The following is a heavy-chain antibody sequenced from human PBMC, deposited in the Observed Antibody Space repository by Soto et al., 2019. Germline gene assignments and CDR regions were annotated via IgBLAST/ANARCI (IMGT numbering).Heavy chain of an antibody. CDR1: GFTVSSKY. Sequence: PGGSLRLSCAASGFTVSSKYMSWVRQAPGKGLEWVSVIYSGGSTYYADSVKGRFTVSRDNSKNTLYLQMNSLRAEDTAVYYCAKVLHDYDFWSGYRYWGQGTLVTVSS. D-gene: IGHD3-3*01. CDR3: AKVLHDYDFWSGYRY. J-gene: IGHJ4*02. CDR2: IYSGGST. V-gene: IGHV3-66*01.